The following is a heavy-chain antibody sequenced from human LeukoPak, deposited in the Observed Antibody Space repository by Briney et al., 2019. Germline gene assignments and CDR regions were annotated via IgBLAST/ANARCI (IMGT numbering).Heavy chain of an antibody. V-gene: IGHV3-7*01. CDR3: ARDGGHGGDLDY. CDR1: GFTFSSSW. CDR2: IKEDGSDK. Sequence: PGGSLRLSCAASGFTFSSSWMSWVRQAPGKGLEWVATIKEDGSDKYYVDSVKGRFTISRDNAKNSLSLQINSLRAEDTAVYYCARDGGHGGDLDYWGQGTLVTVSS. J-gene: IGHJ4*02. D-gene: IGHD2-21*02.